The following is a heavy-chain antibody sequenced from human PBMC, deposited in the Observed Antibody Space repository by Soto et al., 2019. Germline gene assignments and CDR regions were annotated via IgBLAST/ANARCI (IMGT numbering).Heavy chain of an antibody. J-gene: IGHJ5*02. D-gene: IGHD2-15*01. V-gene: IGHV4-39*01. CDR3: ARDYCSGGSCYQSNWFDP. CDR2: IYYSGST. CDR1: GGSISSSSYY. Sequence: SETLSLTCTVSGGSISSSSYYWGWIRQPPGKGLEWIGSIYYSGSTYYNPSLKSRVTISVDTSKNQFSLKLSSVTAADTAVYYCARDYCSGGSCYQSNWFDPWGK.